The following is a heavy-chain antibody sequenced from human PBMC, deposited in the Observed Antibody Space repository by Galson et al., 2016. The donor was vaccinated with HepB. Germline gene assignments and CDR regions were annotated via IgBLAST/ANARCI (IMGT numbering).Heavy chain of an antibody. CDR2: ISYDGNNE. V-gene: IGHV3-30*04. D-gene: IGHD3-16*01. Sequence: SLRLSCAASGFTLSFSAMHWVRQAPGKGLDWVAAISYDGNNENFADSVKGRFTISRDQSKNTVYLQMNTLRAEDTAVYFCARATRDYFSYYFDYWGPGTLVTVSS. CDR3: ARATRDYFSYYFDY. J-gene: IGHJ4*02. CDR1: GFTLSFSA.